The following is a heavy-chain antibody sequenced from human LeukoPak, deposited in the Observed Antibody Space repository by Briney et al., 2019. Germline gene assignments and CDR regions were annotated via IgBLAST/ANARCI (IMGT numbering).Heavy chain of an antibody. J-gene: IGHJ3*02. Sequence: SETLSLTCTVSGGSISSSSYHWGWIRQPPGKGLEWIGSIYYNGSTYYNPSLKRRVTISVDTSKNQFSLKLSSVTAADTAVYYCARRDDPPGRYSSGWWAFDIWGQGTMVTVSS. D-gene: IGHD6-19*01. CDR3: ARRDDPPGRYSSGWWAFDI. V-gene: IGHV4-39*01. CDR2: IYYNGST. CDR1: GGSISSSSYH.